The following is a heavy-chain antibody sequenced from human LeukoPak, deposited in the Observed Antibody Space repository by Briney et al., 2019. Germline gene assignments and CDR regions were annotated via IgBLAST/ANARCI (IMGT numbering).Heavy chain of an antibody. J-gene: IGHJ4*02. CDR1: GFTFSSYW. CDR3: ARVEGGYDGGFLDY. V-gene: IGHV3-64*01. Sequence: GGSLRLSCAASGFTFSSYWMSWVRQAPGKGLEYVSAISSNGGSTYYANSVKGRFTISRDNSKNTLYLQMGSLRAEDMAVYYCARVEGGYDGGFLDYWGQGTLVTVSS. CDR2: ISSNGGST. D-gene: IGHD5-12*01.